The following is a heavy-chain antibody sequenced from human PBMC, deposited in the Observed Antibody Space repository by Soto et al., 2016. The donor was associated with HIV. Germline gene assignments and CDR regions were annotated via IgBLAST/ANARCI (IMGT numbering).Heavy chain of an antibody. CDR3: ARHGDTNNWDRSFDY. J-gene: IGHJ4*01. Sequence: QVQLQQWGAGLLKPSETLSLTCAVYGGSFSGFQWTWIRQAPGKGLEWIGEVNHSGHTKYNPSLKGRLTISTDTSKNQFXLKVTSVTAADTAVYYCARHGDTNNWDRSFDYWGHGIWSPSPQ. CDR2: VNHSGHT. V-gene: IGHV4-34*01. D-gene: IGHD2-8*01. CDR1: GGSFSGFQ.